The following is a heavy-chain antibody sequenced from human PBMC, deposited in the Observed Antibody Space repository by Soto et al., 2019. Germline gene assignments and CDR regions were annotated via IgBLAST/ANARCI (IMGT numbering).Heavy chain of an antibody. V-gene: IGHV1-3*01. Sequence: ASGKVSCKASGYTFTSYAMHWVRQAPGQRLEWMGWINAGNGNTKYSQKFQGRVTITRDTSASTAYMELSSLRSEDTAVYYCARARYCSSTSCKNWFDPWGQGTLVTVSS. CDR3: ARARYCSSTSCKNWFDP. CDR1: GYTFTSYA. D-gene: IGHD2-2*01. CDR2: INAGNGNT. J-gene: IGHJ5*02.